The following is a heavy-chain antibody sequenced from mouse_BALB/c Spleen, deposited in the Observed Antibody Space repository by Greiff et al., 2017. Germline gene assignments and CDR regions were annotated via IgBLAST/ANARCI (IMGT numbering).Heavy chain of an antibody. Sequence: EVMLVESGPDLVKPSQSLSLTCTVTGYSITSGYSWYWIRQFPGNKLEWMGYIHYSGSTNYNTSLKSRITITRDTSKNQFFLQLNSVTTEDTATYYCARPGGSYAMDYWGQGTSVTVSS. V-gene: IGHV3-1*02. CDR1: GYSITSGYS. CDR2: IHYSGST. CDR3: ARPGGSYAMDY. J-gene: IGHJ4*01.